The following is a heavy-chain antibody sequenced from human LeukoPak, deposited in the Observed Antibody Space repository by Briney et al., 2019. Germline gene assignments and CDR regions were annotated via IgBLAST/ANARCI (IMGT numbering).Heavy chain of an antibody. D-gene: IGHD4-17*01. V-gene: IGHV3-30*18. CDR2: ISYDGSNK. J-gene: IGHJ5*02. Sequence: GGSLRLSCAASGFTFSSYGMHWVRQAPGKGLEWVAVISYDGSNKYYADSVKGRFTISRDNSKNTLYLQMNSLRAEDTAVYYCAKDFDTVTDWFDPWGQGTLVTVSS. CDR1: GFTFSSYG. CDR3: AKDFDTVTDWFDP.